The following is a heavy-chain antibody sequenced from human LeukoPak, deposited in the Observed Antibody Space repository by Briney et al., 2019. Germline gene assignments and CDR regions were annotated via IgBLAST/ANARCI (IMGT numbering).Heavy chain of an antibody. CDR2: MYTSGST. CDR3: ARDRDSTSSRFDY. CDR1: GGSISSYY. Sequence: SETLSLTCTVSGGSISSYYWSWIRQPAGKGLEWIGRMYTSGSTNYNPSLKSRVTISVDKSKNQFSPKLSSVTAADTAVYYCARDRDSTSSRFDYWGQGTLVTVSS. J-gene: IGHJ4*02. D-gene: IGHD6-6*01. V-gene: IGHV4-4*07.